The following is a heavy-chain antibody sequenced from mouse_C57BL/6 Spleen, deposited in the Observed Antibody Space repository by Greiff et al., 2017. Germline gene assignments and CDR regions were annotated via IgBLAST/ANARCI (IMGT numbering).Heavy chain of an antibody. J-gene: IGHJ2*01. CDR2: INPYNGDT. Sequence: VQLQESGPELVQPGDSVKISCKASGYSFTGYFMNWVMQSHGKSLEWIGRINPYNGDTFYNQKFKGKATLTVDKSSSTAHMELRSLTSEDSAVYYCARWGYDGYYFDYWGQGTTLTVSS. CDR1: GYSFTGYF. D-gene: IGHD2-3*01. CDR3: ARWGYDGYYFDY. V-gene: IGHV1-20*01.